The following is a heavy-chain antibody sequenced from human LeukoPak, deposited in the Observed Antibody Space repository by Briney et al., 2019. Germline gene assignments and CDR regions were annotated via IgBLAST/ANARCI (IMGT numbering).Heavy chain of an antibody. CDR3: ARERCSSASCLYVLDY. CDR2: IIPIFGIA. V-gene: IGHV1-69*04. Sequence: ASVKGSCKGSVGTLSRYAISWVRQAPGQGLECMGRIIPIFGIANYAQKFQGRVTITAARSTSTAYMELSSLRSKDTAVYYCARERCSSASCLYVLDYWGQGTLVTVSS. CDR1: VGTLSRYA. J-gene: IGHJ4*02. D-gene: IGHD2-2*01.